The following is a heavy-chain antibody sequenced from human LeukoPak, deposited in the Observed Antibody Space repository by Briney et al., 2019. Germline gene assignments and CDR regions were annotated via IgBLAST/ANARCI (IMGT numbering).Heavy chain of an antibody. CDR3: ARASSRIFDRSGQPVGY. CDR2: ISAYNGNT. Sequence: ASVKVSCKASGYTFTSYGISWVRQAPGQGLEWMGWISAYNGNTNYAQRLQGRVTMTTDTSTSTAYMELRSLRSDDTAVYYCARASSRIFDRSGQPVGYWGQGTLVTVSS. J-gene: IGHJ4*02. V-gene: IGHV1-18*01. CDR1: GYTFTSYG. D-gene: IGHD3-22*01.